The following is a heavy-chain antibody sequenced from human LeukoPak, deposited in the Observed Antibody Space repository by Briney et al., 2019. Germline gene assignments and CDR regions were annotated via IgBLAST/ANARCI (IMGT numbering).Heavy chain of an antibody. CDR1: GYTFTSYD. D-gene: IGHD6-6*01. J-gene: IGHJ5*02. CDR2: MNPNSGNT. Sequence: ASVKVSCKASGYTFTSYDINWVRQATGQGLERMEWMNPNSGNTGYAQKFQGRVTMTRNTSISTAYVELSSLRSEDTAVYYCARGSAARPYNWFDPWGQGTLVTVSS. V-gene: IGHV1-8*01. CDR3: ARGSAARPYNWFDP.